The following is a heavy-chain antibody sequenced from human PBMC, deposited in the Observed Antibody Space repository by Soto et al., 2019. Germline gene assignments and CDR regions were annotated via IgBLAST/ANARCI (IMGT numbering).Heavy chain of an antibody. CDR2: ISYDGSNK. J-gene: IGHJ4*02. CDR1: GFTFSSYG. D-gene: IGHD5-12*01. V-gene: IGHV3-30*18. CDR3: AKVGGYENYFDY. Sequence: QVQLVESGGGVVQPGRSLRLSCAASGFTFSSYGMHWVRQAPGKGLEWVAVISYDGSNKYYADSVKGRFTIYRDNSKNTLYLQMNSLRAEDTAVYYCAKVGGYENYFDYWGQGTLVTVSS.